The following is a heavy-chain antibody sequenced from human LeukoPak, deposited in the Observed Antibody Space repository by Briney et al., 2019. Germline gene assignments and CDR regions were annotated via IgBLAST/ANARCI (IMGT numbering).Heavy chain of an antibody. Sequence: GGSLTLSCAASRFTFSSSAMSWVRQAPGRGLEWLSTISDSGGSTYYADSVRGRFTISRDNPGNTLYLRLSSLRAEDTAVYYCAKSHSEAQRGYFDYWGQGVLVTVSS. CDR1: RFTFSSSA. CDR2: ISDSGGST. CDR3: AKSHSEAQRGYFDY. J-gene: IGHJ4*02. D-gene: IGHD3-10*01. V-gene: IGHV3-23*01.